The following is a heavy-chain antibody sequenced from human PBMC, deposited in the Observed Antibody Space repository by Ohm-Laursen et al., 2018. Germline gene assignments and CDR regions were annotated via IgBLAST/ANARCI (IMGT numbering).Heavy chain of an antibody. CDR2: IYYSGNT. J-gene: IGHJ4*02. V-gene: IGHV4-39*01. Sequence: TLSLTCTVSGTSINIPSYYWAWIRQPPGKGLEWIGSIYYSGNTDYNPSLKSRVTISVDTSKNQLSLKLSSVTAADTAVYYCAGHRRRERDGGGYDYWGQGTLVTVSS. CDR1: GTSINIPSYY. D-gene: IGHD3-16*01. CDR3: AGHRRRERDGGGYDY.